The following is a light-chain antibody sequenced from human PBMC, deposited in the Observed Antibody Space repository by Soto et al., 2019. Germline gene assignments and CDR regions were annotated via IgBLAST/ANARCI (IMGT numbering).Light chain of an antibody. CDR1: QTVSSSYY. CDR2: GAS. V-gene: IGKV3-20*01. Sequence: EVVLTQSPGTLSLSPGERATLSCRTSQTVSSSYYLAWYQQKPGQAPRLLIYGASNWASGVPDRFSSGWSGTDFTLTISRLEPEDFAVYYCQQYVTSPPGYTFGQGTELRIK. CDR3: QQYVTSPPGYT. J-gene: IGKJ2*01.